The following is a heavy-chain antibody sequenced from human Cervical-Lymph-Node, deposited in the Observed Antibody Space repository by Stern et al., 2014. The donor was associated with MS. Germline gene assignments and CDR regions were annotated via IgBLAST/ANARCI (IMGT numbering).Heavy chain of an antibody. CDR1: GDSITRGFYY. CDR2: FHYTGST. Sequence: QLQLQESGPRQVKSSETLSLTCTVSGDSITRGFYYWGWIRQTPGKGLQWIGNFHYTGSTYSNPSLRGRVNISADTSRNQFSLRRSSVTAADTAVYYCARRDGSGSYYFDFWGQGTLVTVSS. V-gene: IGHV4-39*01. CDR3: ARRDGSGSYYFDF. J-gene: IGHJ4*02. D-gene: IGHD6-19*01.